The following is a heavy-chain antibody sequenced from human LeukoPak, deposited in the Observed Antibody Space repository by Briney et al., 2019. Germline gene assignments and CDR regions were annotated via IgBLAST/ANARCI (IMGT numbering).Heavy chain of an antibody. CDR2: IYSGGST. CDR3: ARISSWYRPFDY. V-gene: IGHV3-53*01. CDR1: GFTVSSNY. J-gene: IGHJ4*02. D-gene: IGHD6-13*01. Sequence: GGSLRLSCAASGFTVSSNYMSWVRQAPGKGLEWVSVIYSGGSTYYADSVKGRFTISRDNSKNTLYLQMNSLRAEDTAVYYCARISSWYRPFDYWGQGTLVTVPS.